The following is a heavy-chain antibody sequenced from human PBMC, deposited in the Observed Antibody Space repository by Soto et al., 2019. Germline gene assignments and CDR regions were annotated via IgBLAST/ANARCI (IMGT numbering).Heavy chain of an antibody. V-gene: IGHV1-18*04. D-gene: IGHD3-10*01. J-gene: IGHJ4*02. CDR1: GYTFTSYG. Sequence: SVKVSCKASGYTFTSYGISWVRQAPGQGLEWMGWISAYNGNTNYAQKLQGRVTMTTDTSTSTAYMELRSLRSDDTAVYYCARDPMVRGVILFDYWGQGTLVTVSS. CDR3: ARDPMVRGVILFDY. CDR2: ISAYNGNT.